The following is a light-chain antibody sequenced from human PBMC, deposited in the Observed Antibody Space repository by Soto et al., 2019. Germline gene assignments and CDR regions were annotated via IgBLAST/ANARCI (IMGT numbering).Light chain of an antibody. Sequence: DIQMTQSPSTLSASVGARAPITCRASQSISSWLAWYQQKPGKAPKLLIYKASTLKSGVPSRFSGSGSGTEFTLTISSLQPDDFATYYCQHYNSYPEAFGQGTKVDIK. CDR3: QHYNSYPEA. CDR2: KAS. V-gene: IGKV1-5*03. CDR1: QSISSW. J-gene: IGKJ1*01.